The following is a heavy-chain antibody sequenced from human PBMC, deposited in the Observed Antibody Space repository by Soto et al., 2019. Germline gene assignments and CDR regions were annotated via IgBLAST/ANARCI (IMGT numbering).Heavy chain of an antibody. J-gene: IGHJ4*02. Sequence: SETLSLTCAVSGGSISSGGYSWSWIRQAPGKGLEWIGYIYHSGSTYYNPSLKSRVTISVDRSKNQFSLKLSSVTAADTAVYYCARGWGNQVLYYFDYWGGGTLVTFSS. D-gene: IGHD3-16*01. CDR2: IYHSGST. V-gene: IGHV4-30-2*01. CDR1: GGSISSGGYS. CDR3: ARGWGNQVLYYFDY.